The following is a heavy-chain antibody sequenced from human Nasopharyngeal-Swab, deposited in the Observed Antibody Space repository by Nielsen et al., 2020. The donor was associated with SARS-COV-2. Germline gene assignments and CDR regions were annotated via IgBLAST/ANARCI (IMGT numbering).Heavy chain of an antibody. V-gene: IGHV4-34*01. CDR2: INHSGST. Sequence: WIRQPPGKGLEGIGEINHSGSTNYNPSLKSRVTISVDTSKNQFSLKLSSVTAADTAVYYCARGTVYYYDSSGYYYYYYYGMDVWGQGTTVTVSS. CDR3: ARGTVYYYDSSGYYYYYYYGMDV. D-gene: IGHD3-22*01. J-gene: IGHJ6*02.